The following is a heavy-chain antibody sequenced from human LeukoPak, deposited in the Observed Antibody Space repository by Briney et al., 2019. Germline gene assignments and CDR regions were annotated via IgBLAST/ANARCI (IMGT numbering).Heavy chain of an antibody. CDR2: INPSGGST. D-gene: IGHD3-16*01. CDR3: ARAKGITPPDY. J-gene: IGHJ4*02. V-gene: IGHV1-46*01. CDR1: GYTFTSYY. Sequence: ASVKVSCKASGYTFTSYYMHWVRQAPGQGLEWMGIINPSGGSTSYAQKFQGRVTMTRDMSTSTVYMELSSLRSEDAAVYYCARAKGITPPDYWGQGTLVTVSS.